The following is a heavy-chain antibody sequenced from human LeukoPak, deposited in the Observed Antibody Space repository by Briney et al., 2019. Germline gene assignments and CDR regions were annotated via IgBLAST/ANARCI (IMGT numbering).Heavy chain of an antibody. D-gene: IGHD3-10*01. Sequence: GGSLRLSCAASGFTFSTYRMSWVHQAPGKGLEWVSFIYSDNTHYSDSVKGRFTISRDNSKNTLYLQMNSLRAEDTAVFYCARARRSGGITMVRGVKDRGWFDSWGQGILVTVSS. J-gene: IGHJ5*01. CDR2: IYSDNT. V-gene: IGHV3-66*02. CDR3: ARARRSGGITMVRGVKDRGWFDS. CDR1: GFTFSTYR.